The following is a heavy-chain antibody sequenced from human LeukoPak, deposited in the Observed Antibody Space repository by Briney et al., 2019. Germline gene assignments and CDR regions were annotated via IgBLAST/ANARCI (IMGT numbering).Heavy chain of an antibody. CDR1: GGSISSYY. D-gene: IGHD5-24*01. CDR2: ISGSGGST. V-gene: IGHV3-23*01. Sequence: ETLSLTCTVSGGSISSYYWSWIRQPPGKGLEWVSAISGSGGSTYYADSVKGRFTISRDNSKNTLYLQMNSLRAEDTAVYYCAKDLEMATISCFDYWGQGTLVTVSS. J-gene: IGHJ4*02. CDR3: AKDLEMATISCFDY.